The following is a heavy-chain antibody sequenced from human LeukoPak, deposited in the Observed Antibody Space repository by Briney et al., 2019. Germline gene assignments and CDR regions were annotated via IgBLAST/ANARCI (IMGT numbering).Heavy chain of an antibody. D-gene: IGHD4-17*01. CDR3: ARHTSTTCDS. J-gene: IGHJ4*02. Sequence: GESLKISCKGSGYSFTTYWISWVRQMPGKGLEWMGRIDPSDSYTNYSPSFQGHVTISADKSISTAYLQWSSLKASDTAMYYCARHTSTTCDSWGQGTLVTVSP. CDR2: IDPSDSYT. V-gene: IGHV5-10-1*01. CDR1: GYSFTTYW.